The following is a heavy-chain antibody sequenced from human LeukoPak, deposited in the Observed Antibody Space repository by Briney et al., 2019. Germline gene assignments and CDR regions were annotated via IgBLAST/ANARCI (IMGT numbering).Heavy chain of an antibody. CDR2: INTNTGNP. V-gene: IGHV7-4-1*02. D-gene: IGHD2-15*01. Sequence: GASVNVSCKASGYIFTNYPMNWVRQAPGQGLEWMGWINTNTGNPTYAQGFTERFVFSWDTSVSTAYLQISSLKAEDTAVYYCARASYCSGGTCYSRVGYWGQGTVVTVSS. CDR1: GYIFTNYP. CDR3: ARASYCSGGTCYSRVGY. J-gene: IGHJ4*02.